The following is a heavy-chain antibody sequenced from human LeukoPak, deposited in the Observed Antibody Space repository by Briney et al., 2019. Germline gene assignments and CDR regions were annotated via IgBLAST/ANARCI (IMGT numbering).Heavy chain of an antibody. CDR1: GGTFSRNA. D-gene: IGHD3-10*01. J-gene: IGHJ5*02. V-gene: IGHV1-69*13. Sequence: SVKVSCKASGGTFSRNAISWVRQAPGQGLEWMGGIIPFLSTADYAQKFQGRITITADESTSTAYMELSSLRSDDTAVYYCARVSQGHSVRGVISDWFDPWGQGTLVTVSS. CDR3: ARVSQGHSVRGVISDWFDP. CDR2: IIPFLSTA.